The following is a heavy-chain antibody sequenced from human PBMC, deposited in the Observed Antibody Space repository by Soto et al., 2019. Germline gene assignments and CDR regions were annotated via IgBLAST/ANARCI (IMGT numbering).Heavy chain of an antibody. D-gene: IGHD3-9*01. V-gene: IGHV4-59*08. CDR2: IYYSGST. Sequence: SETLSLTCTVSGGSISSYYWSWIPQPPGKGLEWIGYIYYSGSTNYNPSLKSRVTISVDTSKNQFSLKLSSVTAADTAVYYCARLSNYDILTGSVTSGYYYYYYGMDVWGQGTTVTVSS. CDR3: ARLSNYDILTGSVTSGYYYYYYGMDV. CDR1: GGSISSYY. J-gene: IGHJ6*02.